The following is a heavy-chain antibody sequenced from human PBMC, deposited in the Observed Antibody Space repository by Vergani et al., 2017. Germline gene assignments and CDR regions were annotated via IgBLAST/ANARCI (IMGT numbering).Heavy chain of an antibody. Sequence: QVQLVQSGAEVKKPGASVKVSCKASGYTFTSYGISWVRQAPGQGLEWMGWISAYNGNTNYAQKLQGRVTMTTDTSTSTAYMELRSLRSDDTAVYYCARVTPEEGKVVVVTAHDYWGQGTLVTVSS. CDR2: ISAYNGNT. CDR3: ARVTPEEGKVVVVTAHDY. J-gene: IGHJ4*02. D-gene: IGHD2-21*02. V-gene: IGHV1-18*01. CDR1: GYTFTSYG.